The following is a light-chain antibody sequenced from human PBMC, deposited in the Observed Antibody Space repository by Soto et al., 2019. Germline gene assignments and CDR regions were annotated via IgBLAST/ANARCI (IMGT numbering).Light chain of an antibody. CDR1: SSDVGSYNL. CDR3: CSYAGSPYV. CDR2: EGS. Sequence: QSALPQPASVSGSPGQSITIYCTGTSSDVGSYNLVSWYQQHPGKAPKLMIYEGSKRPSGVSNRFSGSKSGNTASLTISGLQAEDEADYYCCSYAGSPYVFGTGTKVTVL. J-gene: IGLJ1*01. V-gene: IGLV2-23*01.